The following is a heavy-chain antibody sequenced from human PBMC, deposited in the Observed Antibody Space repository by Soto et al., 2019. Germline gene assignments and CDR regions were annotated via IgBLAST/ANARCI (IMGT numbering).Heavy chain of an antibody. CDR2: VFHTGNT. V-gene: IGHV4-4*02. Sequence: SETLSLTCAVSGDSMTRSVWWTWVRQPPGKGLEWIGEVFHTGNTNYNPSLKSRVTMSVDKSTNEFALKVTSGTAADTAIYYCARKAWVRFDYWGQGALVTVSS. CDR3: ARKAWVRFDY. D-gene: IGHD7-27*01. J-gene: IGHJ4*02. CDR1: GDSMTRSVW.